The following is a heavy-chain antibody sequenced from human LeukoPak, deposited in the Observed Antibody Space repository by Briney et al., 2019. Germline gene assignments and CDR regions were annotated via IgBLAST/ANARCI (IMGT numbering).Heavy chain of an antibody. J-gene: IGHJ6*03. D-gene: IGHD3-3*01. CDR3: AKEPSDAEGFLEWLPYMDV. Sequence: GGSLRLSCAASGFTFSSYGMHWVRQAPGKGLEWVAVISYDGSNKYYADSVKGRFTISRDNSKNTLYLQMNSLRAEDTAVYYCAKEPSDAEGFLEWLPYMDVWGKGTTVTVSS. CDR2: ISYDGSNK. CDR1: GFTFSSYG. V-gene: IGHV3-30*18.